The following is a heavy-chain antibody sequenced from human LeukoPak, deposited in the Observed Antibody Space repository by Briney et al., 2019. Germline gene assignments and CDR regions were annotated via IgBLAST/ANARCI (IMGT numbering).Heavy chain of an antibody. CDR3: ARGVLY. Sequence: SQTLSLICTVSGASISSGIYYWSWIRQHPGKGLEWIGYIYYTGTTYYNPSLKSRVTISVDTSKNQLSLKLSSVTAADTAVYYCARGVLYWGQGTLVTVSS. D-gene: IGHD6-13*01. V-gene: IGHV4-31*03. CDR2: IYYTGTT. J-gene: IGHJ4*02. CDR1: GASISSGIYY.